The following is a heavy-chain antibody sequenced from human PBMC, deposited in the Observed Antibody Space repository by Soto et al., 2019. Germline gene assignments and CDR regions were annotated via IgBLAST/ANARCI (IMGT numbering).Heavy chain of an antibody. J-gene: IGHJ6*02. CDR1: GFTFSSYG. CDR3: AKEGVPAAIEESWGDMDV. Sequence: QVQLVESGGGVVQPGRSLRLSCVAAGFTFSSYGMHWVRQAPGKGLEWVAVISYDGSSKYHADSVKGRFTISRDNSKNTLYLQMNSLRAEDTAVYYCAKEGVPAAIEESWGDMDVWGQGTTVTVSS. D-gene: IGHD2-2*01. CDR2: ISYDGSSK. V-gene: IGHV3-30*18.